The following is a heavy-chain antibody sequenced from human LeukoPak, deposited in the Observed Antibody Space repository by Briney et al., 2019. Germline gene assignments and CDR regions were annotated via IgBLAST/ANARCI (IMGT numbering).Heavy chain of an antibody. Sequence: GGSLRLSCAASGFTFSNIWMSWVRQAPGKGLEWVARVKSKSAGGTADYGAPVKGRFTISRDDSKNVLFLQMGSLKIEDTAVYYCTTSISGGDYWGQGTLVTVSS. J-gene: IGHJ4*02. CDR1: GFTFSNIW. D-gene: IGHD3-3*02. CDR2: VKSKSAGGTA. CDR3: TTSISGGDY. V-gene: IGHV3-15*01.